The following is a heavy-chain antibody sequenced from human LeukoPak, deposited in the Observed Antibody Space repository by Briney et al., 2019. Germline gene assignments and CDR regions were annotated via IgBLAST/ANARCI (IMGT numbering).Heavy chain of an antibody. Sequence: GGSLRLSCAASGFTFSSYAMSWVRQAPGKGLEWVSAISGSGGSTYYADSVKGRFTISRDNSKDTLYLQMNSLRAEDTAVYYCAKYMYSSSWYSGYDYWGQGTLVTVSS. CDR2: ISGSGGST. CDR3: AKYMYSSSWYSGYDY. D-gene: IGHD6-13*01. J-gene: IGHJ4*02. CDR1: GFTFSSYA. V-gene: IGHV3-23*01.